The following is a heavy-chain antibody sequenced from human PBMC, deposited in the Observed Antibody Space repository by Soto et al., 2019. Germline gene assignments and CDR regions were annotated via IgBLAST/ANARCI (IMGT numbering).Heavy chain of an antibody. Sequence: GGSLRLSCAASGFTFSSYGMHWVRQAPGKGLEWVAVISYDGSNKYYADSVKGRFTISRDNSKNTLYLQMNSLRAEDTAVYYCAKGLLAGSGYAMPFDYWGQGTLVTVSS. J-gene: IGHJ4*02. CDR3: AKGLLAGSGYAMPFDY. CDR2: ISYDGSNK. V-gene: IGHV3-30*18. CDR1: GFTFSSYG. D-gene: IGHD5-12*01.